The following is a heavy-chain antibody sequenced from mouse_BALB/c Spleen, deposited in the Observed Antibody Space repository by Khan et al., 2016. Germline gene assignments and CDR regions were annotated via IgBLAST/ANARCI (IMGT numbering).Heavy chain of an antibody. D-gene: IGHD2-12*01. CDR2: ILPGSGSP. CDR1: GYTFSSYW. V-gene: IGHV1-9*01. CDR3: ARTERRGYIDY. J-gene: IGHJ2*03. Sequence: QVQLQESGAELVKPGASVKISCKATGYTFSSYWMEWVKQRPGHCLEWIGEILPGSGSPNYNEQFSGKATFTADTSSIPAYMQLSSLTSAYSALTYCARTERRGYIDYWGQGTSLTVSS.